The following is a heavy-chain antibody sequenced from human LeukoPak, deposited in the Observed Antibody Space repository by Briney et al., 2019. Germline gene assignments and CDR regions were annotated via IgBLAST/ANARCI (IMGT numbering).Heavy chain of an antibody. CDR2: INPNSGNT. J-gene: IGHJ4*02. V-gene: IGHV1-8*03. CDR3: ARSGSSSH. Sequence: EASVKVSCKASGYTFTGYYMHWVRQAPGQGLEWMGWINPNSGNTGYAQKFQGRVTITRNTSISTAYMELSSLRSEDTAVYYCARSGSSSHWGQGTLVTVSS. CDR1: GYTFTGYY. D-gene: IGHD2-15*01.